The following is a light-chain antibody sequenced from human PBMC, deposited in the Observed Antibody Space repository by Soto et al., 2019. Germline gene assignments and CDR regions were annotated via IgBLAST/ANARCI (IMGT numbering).Light chain of an antibody. Sequence: AIQLTQSPSSLSASVGYRVTITCLASQDIRGALAWYQQKPGKAPKILIYDVSSLRSGVPSRFSGSSSGTDFTLTISGLQPEDFATYYCQQCNSDPLIFGQGTLLDMK. J-gene: IGKJ5*01. CDR3: QQCNSDPLI. CDR2: DVS. CDR1: QDIRGA. V-gene: IGKV1-13*02.